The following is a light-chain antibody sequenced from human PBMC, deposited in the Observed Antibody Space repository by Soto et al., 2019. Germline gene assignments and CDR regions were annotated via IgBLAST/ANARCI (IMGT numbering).Light chain of an antibody. CDR2: EGN. J-gene: IGLJ1*01. CDR3: CSFAGSNTFV. CDR1: SSDVGSYNL. Sequence: QSVLTQPPSASGSPGQSVAISCTGTSSDVGSYNLVSWYQQHPGKAPKLMIYEGNKRPSGVSNRFSGSKSGNTASLTISGLQAEDEADYYCCSFAGSNTFVFGTGTKVTVL. V-gene: IGLV2-23*03.